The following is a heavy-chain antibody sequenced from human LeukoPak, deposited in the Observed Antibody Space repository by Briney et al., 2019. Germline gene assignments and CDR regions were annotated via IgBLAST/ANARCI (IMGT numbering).Heavy chain of an antibody. CDR3: ARDNSVGDNAWWFDP. V-gene: IGHV4-39*07. CDR2: IYYSGSA. D-gene: IGHD1-26*01. J-gene: IGHJ5*02. CDR1: GGSISSSSHY. Sequence: PSETLSLSCTVSGGSISSSSHYWAWIRQSPGTGLTWIGSIYYSGSAYYNPSLKSRVTVSVDTSKNQFSLKLSSVTAADTAIYYCARDNSVGDNAWWFDPWGQGTLVTVSS.